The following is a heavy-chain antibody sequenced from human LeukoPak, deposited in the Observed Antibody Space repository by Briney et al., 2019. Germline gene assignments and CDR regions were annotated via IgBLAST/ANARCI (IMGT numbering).Heavy chain of an antibody. J-gene: IGHJ4*02. D-gene: IGHD6-19*01. CDR2: IYPGDSDT. V-gene: IGHV5-51*01. CDR1: GYSFTSYW. CDR3: ARGRIAVAGSFDY. Sequence: VESLKISCKGSGYSFTSYWIGWVRQMPGKGLEWLGIIYPGDSDTRYSPSFQGQVTISADKSISTAYLQWSSLKASDTAMYYCARGRIAVAGSFDYWGQGTLVTVSS.